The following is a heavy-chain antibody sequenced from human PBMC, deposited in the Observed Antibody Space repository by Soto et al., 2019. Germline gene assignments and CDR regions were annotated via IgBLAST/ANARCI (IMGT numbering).Heavy chain of an antibody. CDR3: AKGSSSHYMDV. J-gene: IGHJ6*03. D-gene: IGHD6-13*01. Sequence: GGSLRLSCAASGFTFTSYAMSWVRQAPGKGLEWVSAITGSGGTTNYADSVKGRFTISRDNSKNTLYLQMNSLRAEDTAVYYCAKGSSSHYMDVWGKGTTVTVSS. V-gene: IGHV3-23*01. CDR1: GFTFTSYA. CDR2: ITGSGGTT.